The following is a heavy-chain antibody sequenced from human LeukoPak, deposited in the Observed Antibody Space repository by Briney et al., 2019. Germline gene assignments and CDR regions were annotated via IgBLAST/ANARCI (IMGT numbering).Heavy chain of an antibody. D-gene: IGHD5-18*01. CDR3: AKDRGYPAR. CDR1: GFTFSSYG. V-gene: IGHV3-30*18. Sequence: GGSLRLSCAASGFTFSSYGMHWVRQAPGKGLEWVAVISYDGSNKYYADSVKGRFTISRDNSKNTLYLQMNSLRAEDTAVYYCAKDRGYPARWGQGTLVTVSS. CDR2: ISYDGSNK. J-gene: IGHJ4*02.